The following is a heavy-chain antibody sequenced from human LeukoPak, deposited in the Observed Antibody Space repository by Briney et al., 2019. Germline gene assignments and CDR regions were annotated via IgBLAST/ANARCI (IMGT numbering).Heavy chain of an antibody. J-gene: IGHJ4*02. CDR3: ARIRGYSYGLDY. V-gene: IGHV4-39*07. CDR1: GVSISSDDYF. CDR2: VSYSGTV. Sequence: SETLSLTCTVSGVSISSDDYFWGWIRQSPGKGLEWIASVSYSGTVYYNPSLESRVTISLDTSKNQFSLTMNSVTAADTALYYCARIRGYSYGLDYWGQGTLVTVSS. D-gene: IGHD5-18*01.